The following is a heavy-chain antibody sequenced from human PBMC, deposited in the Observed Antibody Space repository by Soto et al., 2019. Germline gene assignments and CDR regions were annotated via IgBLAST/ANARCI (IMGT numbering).Heavy chain of an antibody. V-gene: IGHV4-39*01. CDR2: SGPT. J-gene: IGHJ4*02. D-gene: IGHD4-17*01. CDR3: ATYGGDTGRFDY. CDR1: GGSMSTTNYL. Sequence: PSETLSLTCTVSGGSMSTTNYLWDWIRQAPGKGPEWIGSGPTNYNPSLRGRATISLDTPKNQFSLKLTSVTAADTAVYYCATYGGDTGRFDYWGQGILVTVSS.